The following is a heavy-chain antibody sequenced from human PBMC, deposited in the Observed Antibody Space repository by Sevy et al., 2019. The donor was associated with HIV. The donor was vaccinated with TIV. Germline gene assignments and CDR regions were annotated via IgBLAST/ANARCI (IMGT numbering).Heavy chain of an antibody. Sequence: GGSLRRSCAASGFAFYDYSMSWIRQAPGKGLEWVATLSFGCGKINYADSVKGRFTISRDNSKISFYLQMDNLRVEDTALYYCAREGCTRPHDYWGQGTRVTVSS. CDR3: AREGCTRPHDY. V-gene: IGHV3-23*01. CDR2: LSFGCGKI. J-gene: IGHJ4*02. D-gene: IGHD2-8*01. CDR1: GFAFYDYS.